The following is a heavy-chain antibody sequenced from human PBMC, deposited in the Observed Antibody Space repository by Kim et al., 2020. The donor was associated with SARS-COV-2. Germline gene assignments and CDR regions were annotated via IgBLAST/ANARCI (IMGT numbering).Heavy chain of an antibody. CDR3: ARAEEWAARLDY. V-gene: IGHV1-69*01. Sequence: YPQELQGRVTMTADESTSTAYMELGSLRSEDTAVYYCARAEEWAARLDYWGQGTLVTVSS. J-gene: IGHJ4*02. D-gene: IGHD3-3*01.